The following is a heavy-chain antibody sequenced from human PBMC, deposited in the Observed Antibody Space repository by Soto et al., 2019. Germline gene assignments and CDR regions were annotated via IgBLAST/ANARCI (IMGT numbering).Heavy chain of an antibody. CDR2: IFISSSYI. J-gene: IGHJ4*02. CDR1: GFTFSSYS. CDR3: ASVPYGGSYWREFDY. V-gene: IGHV3-21*01. D-gene: IGHD1-26*01. Sequence: GSLRLSCAASGFTFSSYSMNWVRQAPGKGLEWVSSIFISSSYIYYADSVKGRFTISRDNAKNSLYLQMNSLRADDTAVYYCASVPYGGSYWREFDYWGQGTMVTVSS.